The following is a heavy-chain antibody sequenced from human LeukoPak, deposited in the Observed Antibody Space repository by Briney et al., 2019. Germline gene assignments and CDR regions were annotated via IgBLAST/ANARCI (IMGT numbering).Heavy chain of an antibody. D-gene: IGHD1-26*01. V-gene: IGHV4-31*03. CDR3: ARDSDMGAFDI. CDR2: IYYSGST. J-gene: IGHJ3*02. Sequence: SETLSLTCTVSGGSISSGGYYWSWIRQHPGKGLEWIGYIYYSGSTYYNPSLKRRVTISVDTSKNQFSLKLSSVTAAHTAVYYCARDSDMGAFDIWGQGTMVTVSS. CDR1: GGSISSGGYY.